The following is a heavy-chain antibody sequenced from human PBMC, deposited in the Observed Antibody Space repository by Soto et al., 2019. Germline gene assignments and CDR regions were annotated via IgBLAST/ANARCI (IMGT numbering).Heavy chain of an antibody. Sequence: WASVKVSCKASGYSFTSYGISWVRQAPGQGLDWMGWITTYNGNTKYAQDLQGRVTMTTDTSTSTAYMELRSLRSDDTAVYYCARFSGGVYNTYYFYYGMDVWGQGTTVTVSS. V-gene: IGHV1-18*04. J-gene: IGHJ6*02. CDR3: ARFSGGVYNTYYFYYGMDV. CDR2: ITTYNGNT. CDR1: GYSFTSYG. D-gene: IGHD2-15*01.